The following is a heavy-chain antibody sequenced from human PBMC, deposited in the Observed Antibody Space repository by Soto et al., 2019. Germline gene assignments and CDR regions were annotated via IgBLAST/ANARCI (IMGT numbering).Heavy chain of an antibody. CDR2: IYYRGST. D-gene: IGHD1-7*01. CDR1: VGSISSCGYY. J-gene: IGHJ4*02. Sequence: SETLSLTCTVSVGSISSCGYYWGWIRHHPVKGLEWIGYIYYRGSTYYNPSLNSRVTISVDTSKKQFSLKLSPVTAADTAVYYCARFLTGTSLYYFDYWGQATLVTVSS. V-gene: IGHV4-31*03. CDR3: ARFLTGTSLYYFDY.